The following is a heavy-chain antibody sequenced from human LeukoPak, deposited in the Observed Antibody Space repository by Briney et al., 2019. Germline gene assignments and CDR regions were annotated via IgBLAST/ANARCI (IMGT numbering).Heavy chain of an antibody. J-gene: IGHJ5*02. CDR3: ARPLHCSSTTCYDWFDP. CDR2: IYTSGST. Sequence: SETLSLTCTVSGGSLSSNYWYWIRQPAGKGLEWIGRIYTSGSTNYNPSLKSRVTMSADTSKNQFCLKLSSVTAADTAIYYCARPLHCSSTTCYDWFDPWGQGTLVTVSS. V-gene: IGHV4-4*07. D-gene: IGHD2-2*01. CDR1: GGSLSSNY.